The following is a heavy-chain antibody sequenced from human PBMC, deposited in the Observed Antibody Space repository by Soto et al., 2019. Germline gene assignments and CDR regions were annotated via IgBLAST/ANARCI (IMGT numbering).Heavy chain of an antibody. CDR1: VFTFSSYA. J-gene: IGHJ3*02. Sequence: HPGRPLRLSCAAFVFTFSSYARHWVRQAPGKGLEWVAVKYCDGITTPYADSVKGRFTISRDNAKNTLYLQMNSLRAEDTAVYYCARVDTAMPTGGDPFDIWGQGTMVTVSS. D-gene: IGHD5-18*01. V-gene: IGHV3-30-3*01. CDR3: ARVDTAMPTGGDPFDI. CDR2: KYCDGITT.